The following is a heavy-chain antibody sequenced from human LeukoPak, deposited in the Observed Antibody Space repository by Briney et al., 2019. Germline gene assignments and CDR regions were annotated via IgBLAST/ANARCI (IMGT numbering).Heavy chain of an antibody. V-gene: IGHV3-30*03. D-gene: IGHD5-12*01. CDR3: ARDRLYTGYDPVLDL. CDR2: IAFDGRRK. CDR1: GFTFAHYG. Sequence: GGSLRLPCAASGFTFAHYGVQWVRQAPGKGLEWVAAIAFDGRRKFYTNSVKGRFTISRDNSNNILFLQMSDLRTEDTALYYCARDRLYTGYDPVLDLWGQGTPVTVSS. J-gene: IGHJ5*02.